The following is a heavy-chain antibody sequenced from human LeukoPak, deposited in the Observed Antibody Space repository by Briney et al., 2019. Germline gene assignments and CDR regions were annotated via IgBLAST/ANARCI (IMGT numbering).Heavy chain of an antibody. CDR3: ARGTGEGYTYGRYYFDY. V-gene: IGHV1-69*13. CDR2: IIPIFGTA. CDR1: GGTFSSYA. Sequence: SVKVSCKASGGTFSSYAISWVRQAPGQGLEWMGGIIPIFGTANYAQKFQGRVTITADESTSTAYMELSSLRSEDTAVYYCARGTGEGYTYGRYYFDYWGQGTLVTVSS. D-gene: IGHD5-18*01. J-gene: IGHJ4*02.